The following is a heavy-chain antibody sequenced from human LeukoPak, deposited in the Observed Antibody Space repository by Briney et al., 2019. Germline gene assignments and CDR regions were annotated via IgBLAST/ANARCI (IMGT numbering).Heavy chain of an antibody. CDR3: AKSPRRQQLCHLDY. D-gene: IGHD6-13*01. J-gene: IGHJ4*02. CDR2: IRYDGSKT. CDR1: GFTFSYYG. Sequence: SGGSLRLSCAASGFTFSYYGMHWVRQTPGKGLEWVAFIRYDGSKTYYADSVKGRFTISRDNSTNTPYLQMNSLRTEDTAVYYCAKSPRRQQLCHLDYWGQGNLVTVSS. V-gene: IGHV3-30*02.